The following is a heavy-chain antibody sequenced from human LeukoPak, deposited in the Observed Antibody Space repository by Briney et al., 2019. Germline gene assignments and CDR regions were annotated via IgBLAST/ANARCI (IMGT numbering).Heavy chain of an antibody. J-gene: IGHJ1*01. D-gene: IGHD5-18*01. CDR1: GFTFSSYG. CDR2: IRYDGSNK. Sequence: QPGGSLRLSCAASGFTFSSYGMHWVRQAPGKGLEWVAFIRYDGSNKYYADSVKGRFTISRDNSKNTLYLQMNSLRAEDTAVYYCAKEWFRYSYGFASQHWGQGTLVTVSS. CDR3: AKEWFRYSYGFASQH. V-gene: IGHV3-30*02.